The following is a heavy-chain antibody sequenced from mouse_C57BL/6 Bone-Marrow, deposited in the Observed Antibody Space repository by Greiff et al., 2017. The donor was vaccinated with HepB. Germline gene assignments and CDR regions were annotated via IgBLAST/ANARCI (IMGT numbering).Heavy chain of an antibody. V-gene: IGHV14-3*01. CDR2: IDPANGNT. CDR3: ARGGYFDV. J-gene: IGHJ1*03. CDR1: GFNIKNNY. Sequence: EVQLPESVAELLRPGASVKLSCTASGFNIKNNYMPWVKQRPEQGLGWIGRIDPANGNTKYAPKFPGTATITADTSSNTAYLQLSSLTSEDSAVYYCARGGYFDVWGTGTTVTVSS.